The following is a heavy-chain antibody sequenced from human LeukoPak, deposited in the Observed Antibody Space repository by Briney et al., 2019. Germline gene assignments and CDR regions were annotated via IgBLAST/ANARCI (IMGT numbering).Heavy chain of an antibody. CDR3: ARDYPTLVKGGMGAFDI. CDR2: ISAYNGNT. Sequence: GASVKVSCKASGYTFTSYGISWVRQAPGQGLEWMGWISAYNGNTNYAQKLQGRVTMTTDTSTSTAYMELRSLRSDDTAVYYCARDYPTLVKGGMGAFDIWGQGTMVTVSS. D-gene: IGHD3-16*01. CDR1: GYTFTSYG. V-gene: IGHV1-18*01. J-gene: IGHJ3*02.